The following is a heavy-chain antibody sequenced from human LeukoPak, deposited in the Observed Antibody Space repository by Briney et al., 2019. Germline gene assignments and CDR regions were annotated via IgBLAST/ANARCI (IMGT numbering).Heavy chain of an antibody. CDR2: IYTSGST. D-gene: IGHD2-2*01. CDR3: ARTGYRSSTSCYEGWFDP. Sequence: PSETLSLTCTVSGGSISSYYWSWIRQPAGKGLEWIGRIYTSGSTDYNPSLKSRVTMSVDTSKNQFSLKLSSVTAADTAVYYCARTGYRSSTSCYEGWFDPWGQGTLVTVSS. V-gene: IGHV4-4*07. CDR1: GGSISSYY. J-gene: IGHJ5*02.